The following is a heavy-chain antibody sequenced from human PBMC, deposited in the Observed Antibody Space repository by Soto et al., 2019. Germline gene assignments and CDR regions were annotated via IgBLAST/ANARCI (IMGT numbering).Heavy chain of an antibody. V-gene: IGHV4-30-2*01. CDR3: ARGSSRVVTAIDY. CDR1: GGSISSGGYS. D-gene: IGHD2-21*02. J-gene: IGHJ4*02. Sequence: SETLSLTCAVSGGSISSGGYSWSWIRQPPGKGLERIGYIYHSGSTYYNPSLKSRVTISVDRSKNQFSLKLSSVTAADTAVYYCARGSSRVVTAIDYWGQGTLVTVSS. CDR2: IYHSGST.